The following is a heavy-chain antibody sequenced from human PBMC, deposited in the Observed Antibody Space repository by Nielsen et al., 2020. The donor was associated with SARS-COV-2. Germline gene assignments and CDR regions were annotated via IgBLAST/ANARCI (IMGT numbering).Heavy chain of an antibody. CDR2: IDPSDYYT. Sequence: VRQMPGKGLEWMGRIDPSDYYTNYSPSFQGHVTISADKSISTAYLQWSSLKASDTAMYYCARPGYSGSYPNHYYYGMDVWGQGTTVTVSS. J-gene: IGHJ6*02. V-gene: IGHV5-10-1*01. CDR3: ARPGYSGSYPNHYYYGMDV. D-gene: IGHD1-26*01.